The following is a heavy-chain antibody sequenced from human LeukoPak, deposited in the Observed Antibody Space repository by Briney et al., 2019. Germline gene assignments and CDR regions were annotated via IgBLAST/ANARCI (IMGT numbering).Heavy chain of an antibody. V-gene: IGHV4-59*12. Sequence: SGTLSLTCTVSGGSISSYYWSWIRQPPGKGLEWIGYIYYSGSTNYNPSLKSRVTISVDTSKNQFSLKLSSVTAADTAVYYCARELSVIGAFDIWGQGTMVTVSS. CDR2: IYYSGST. CDR1: GGSISSYY. CDR3: ARELSVIGAFDI. D-gene: IGHD2-21*01. J-gene: IGHJ3*02.